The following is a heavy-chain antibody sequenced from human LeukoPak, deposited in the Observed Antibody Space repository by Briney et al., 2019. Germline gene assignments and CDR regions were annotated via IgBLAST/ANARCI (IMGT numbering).Heavy chain of an antibody. Sequence: TGGSLRLSCSASGFTFSSYAMHWVRQAPGQGLEYVSGISSNGVATYYADSVKGRFTVSRDNSKNTLYLQMSTLRGDDTAVYYCGKRGRGIWPMYYFDSWGQGTLVTASS. CDR3: GKRGRGIWPMYYFDS. V-gene: IGHV3-64D*06. CDR2: ISSNGVAT. D-gene: IGHD6-25*01. CDR1: GFTFSSYA. J-gene: IGHJ4*02.